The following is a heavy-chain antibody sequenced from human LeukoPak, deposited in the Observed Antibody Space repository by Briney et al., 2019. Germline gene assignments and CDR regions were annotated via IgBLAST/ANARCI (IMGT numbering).Heavy chain of an antibody. Sequence: SETLSLTCTVSCGSISSYYSSWIRQPAGKGLEWIGLIYISGSTNYNPSLKSRVTMSVDTSTNQFSLKLRSVTAAATAVYYCAREAMVVAARWFDPWGQGTLVTVSS. J-gene: IGHJ5*02. CDR1: CGSISSYY. CDR3: AREAMVVAARWFDP. CDR2: IYISGST. D-gene: IGHD2-15*01. V-gene: IGHV4-4*07.